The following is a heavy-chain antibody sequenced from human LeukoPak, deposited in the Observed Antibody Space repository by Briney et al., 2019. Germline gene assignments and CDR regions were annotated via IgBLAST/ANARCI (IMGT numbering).Heavy chain of an antibody. CDR3: AREGYSGYGGYYYYGMDV. V-gene: IGHV1-18*04. CDR1: GYTFIIYG. J-gene: IGHJ6*04. D-gene: IGHD5-12*01. CDR2: ISVYNGNT. Sequence: ASVKVSFKASGYTFIIYGISWVRQAPGQGLEWMGWISVYNGNTNYSQKVQGRVTMTTDTSKSTAYMEMRSLRSDDTAVYYCAREGYSGYGGYYYYGMDVWGKGTTVTASS.